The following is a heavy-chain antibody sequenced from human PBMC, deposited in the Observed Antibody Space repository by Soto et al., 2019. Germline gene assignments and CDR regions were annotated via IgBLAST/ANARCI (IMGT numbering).Heavy chain of an antibody. D-gene: IGHD6-25*01. J-gene: IGHJ6*02. CDR2: IDPSDSYT. CDR3: AGSGSSGGYYYYRRDV. V-gene: IGHV5-10-1*01. CDR1: GYSLTSYW. Sequence: PGGSLETPCKGPGYSLTSYWISWVRQRPGKGLAGMGRIDPSDSYTNYSPSFQGHVTNSADKSLSTAYLQWSSLKASDTAMYYCAGSGSSGGYYYYRRDVWGQGTTVTVSS.